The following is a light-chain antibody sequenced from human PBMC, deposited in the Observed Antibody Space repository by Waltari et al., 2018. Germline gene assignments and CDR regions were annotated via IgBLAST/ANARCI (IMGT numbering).Light chain of an antibody. CDR3: MQGRHLPPT. CDR2: EVS. CDR1: QSLLHSDGQTY. J-gene: IGKJ1*01. V-gene: IGKV2-29*02. Sequence: DIVMTQTPLSLSVTPGQSASISCRSSQSLLHSDGQTYLYWYLQKPGQSPQLLIREVSRRFSGVPDRFSGSGSGTEFTLKISRVEAEDVGLYYCMQGRHLPPTFGPGTKVEIK.